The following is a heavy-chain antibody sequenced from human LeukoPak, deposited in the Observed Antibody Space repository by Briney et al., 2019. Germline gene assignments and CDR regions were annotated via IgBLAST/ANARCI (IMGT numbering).Heavy chain of an antibody. D-gene: IGHD2-21*01. V-gene: IGHV3-74*01. Sequence: GGSLRLSCAASGFTFNTHWMHWVRQAPGKGLVWVSRINTDGSTTTYADSVKGRFTISRDNAKNSLYLQMNSLRDEDTAVYYCARVGHIVVVAYYYGMDVWGQGTTVTVSS. CDR2: INTDGSTT. CDR1: GFTFNTHW. J-gene: IGHJ6*02. CDR3: ARVGHIVVVAYYYGMDV.